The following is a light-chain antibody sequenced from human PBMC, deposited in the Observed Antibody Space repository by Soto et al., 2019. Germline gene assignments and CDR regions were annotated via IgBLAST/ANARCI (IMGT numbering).Light chain of an antibody. CDR1: SSNIGAGFD. CDR2: SDI. CDR3: QSYDSGVSASV. J-gene: IGLJ7*01. V-gene: IGLV1-40*01. Sequence: QSALTQPPSVSGAPGQRVSISCSGSSSNIGAGFDVHWYQQFPGAAPKLLIYSDINRPSGVPYRFSASKSGTSASLTNTGLQTEDEAHYYCQSYDSGVSASVFGGGTQLTVL.